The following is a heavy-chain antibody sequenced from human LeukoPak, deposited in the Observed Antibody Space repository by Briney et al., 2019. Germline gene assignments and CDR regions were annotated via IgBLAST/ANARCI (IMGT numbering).Heavy chain of an antibody. V-gene: IGHV1-46*01. Sequence: ASVKVSCKASGYTFTSNYMHWVRQAPGQGLEWMGLINPSGTSTIYAERFQGRIIMTRDRSTTTDYMELSSLRSEDTAVYYCAREGYYYDSSGVTGAFDIWGQGTLVTVSS. CDR3: AREGYYYDSSGVTGAFDI. CDR2: INPSGTST. D-gene: IGHD3-22*01. J-gene: IGHJ3*02. CDR1: GYTFTSNY.